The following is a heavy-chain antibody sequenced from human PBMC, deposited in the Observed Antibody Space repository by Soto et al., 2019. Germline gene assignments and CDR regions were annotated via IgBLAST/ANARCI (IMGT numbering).Heavy chain of an antibody. CDR1: GFIFNDYY. Sequence: GGSLRLSCAASGFIFNDYYMSWIRQAPGKGLEWLSNISGSSGSKKYADAGKGRFTISRDNAKKSLYLEMHSLRAEDTAMYYCARCAAEVTTFFDQWGQGTLVTVSS. J-gene: IGHJ4*02. CDR3: ARCAAEVTTFFDQ. D-gene: IGHD4-17*01. V-gene: IGHV3-11*06. CDR2: ISGSSGSK.